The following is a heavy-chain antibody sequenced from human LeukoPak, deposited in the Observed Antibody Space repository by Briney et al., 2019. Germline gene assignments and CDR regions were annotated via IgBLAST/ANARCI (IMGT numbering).Heavy chain of an antibody. CDR1: GFIFSSNW. J-gene: IGHJ5*02. CDR2: IKRDGSQK. D-gene: IGHD1-1*01. V-gene: IGHV3-7*01. CDR3: ARLGLEVGGPNWFDP. Sequence: GGSLRLSCAAPGFIFSSNWMGWVRQAPGKGLEWVAHIKRDGSQKYYLDSVKGRFTISRDNAKNSLYLQMNGLRVEDTAVYYCARLGLEVGGPNWFDPWGQGTLVTVSS.